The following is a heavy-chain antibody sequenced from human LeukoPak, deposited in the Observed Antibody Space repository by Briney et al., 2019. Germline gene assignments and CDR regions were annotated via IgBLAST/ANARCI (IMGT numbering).Heavy chain of an antibody. Sequence: PSETLSLTCTVSGYSISSGYYWGWIRQPPGKGLEWIGSIYHSGSTYYNPSLKSRVTISVDTSKNQFSLKLSSVTAADTAVYYCAREMGMDTAMVLKGNAFDIWGQGTMVTVSS. D-gene: IGHD5-18*01. V-gene: IGHV4-38-2*02. CDR1: GYSISSGYY. CDR3: AREMGMDTAMVLKGNAFDI. CDR2: IYHSGST. J-gene: IGHJ3*02.